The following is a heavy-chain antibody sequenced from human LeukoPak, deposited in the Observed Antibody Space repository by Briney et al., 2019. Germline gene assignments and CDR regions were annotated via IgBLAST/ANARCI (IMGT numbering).Heavy chain of an antibody. V-gene: IGHV1-18*01. CDR1: GYTFTSYG. Sequence: GASVTVSCKASGYTFTSYGISWVRQAPGQGLEWMGWISAYNGNTNYAQKLQGRVTMTTDTSTSTAYMELRSLRSDDTAVYYCARDLYSSSWYDSYWFDPWGQGTLVTVSS. D-gene: IGHD6-13*01. J-gene: IGHJ5*02. CDR3: ARDLYSSSWYDSYWFDP. CDR2: ISAYNGNT.